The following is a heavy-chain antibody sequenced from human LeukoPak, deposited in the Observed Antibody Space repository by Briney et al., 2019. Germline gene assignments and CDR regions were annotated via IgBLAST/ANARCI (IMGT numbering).Heavy chain of an antibody. V-gene: IGHV3-23*01. CDR3: AKAGLGGYCSADWCSIWADY. CDR1: GFTFSSYA. J-gene: IGHJ4*02. Sequence: PGGSLRLSCTASGFTFSSYAMSWVRQAPGKGVEWVSSISGGGSGSYYADSVKGRFTISRDNSKNTLYLQLTSLRAEDTALYYCAKAGLGGYCSADWCSIWADYWGQGTLVTVSS. CDR2: ISGGGSGS. D-gene: IGHD2-21*01.